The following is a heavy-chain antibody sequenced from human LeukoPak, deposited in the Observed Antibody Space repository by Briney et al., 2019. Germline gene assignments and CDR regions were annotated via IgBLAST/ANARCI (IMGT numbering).Heavy chain of an antibody. J-gene: IGHJ4*02. CDR3: AKAANGGWYSPGDY. V-gene: IGHV3-9*01. Sequence: QPGRSLRLSCAASGFTFDDYAMHWVRQAPGKGLEWVSGISWNSGSIGYADSVKGRFTISRDNAKNSLYLQMNSLRAEDTALYYCAKAANGGWYSPGDYWGQGTLVTVSS. D-gene: IGHD6-19*01. CDR1: GFTFDDYA. CDR2: ISWNSGSI.